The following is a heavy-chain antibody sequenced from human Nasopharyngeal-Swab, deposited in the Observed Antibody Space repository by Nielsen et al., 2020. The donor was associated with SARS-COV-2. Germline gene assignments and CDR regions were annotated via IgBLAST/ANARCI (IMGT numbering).Heavy chain of an antibody. V-gene: IGHV4-59*11. J-gene: IGHJ4*02. CDR1: GVSTSSQY. CDR3: ARGIRLWLPYFDY. Sequence: SETLSLTCTVSGVSTSSQYWSWIRQPPGKGLEWIGYISHNSGTNYNPSLKSRVTMFMDTSKNQFSLKLRSVTAADTAVYYCARGIRLWLPYFDYWGQGSLVIVSS. CDR2: ISHNSGT. D-gene: IGHD5-18*01.